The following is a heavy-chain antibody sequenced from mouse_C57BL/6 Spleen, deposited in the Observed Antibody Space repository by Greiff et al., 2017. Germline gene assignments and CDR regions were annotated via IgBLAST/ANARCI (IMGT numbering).Heavy chain of an antibody. Sequence: EVQVVESGGGLVKPGGSLKLSCAASGFTFSDYGMHWVRQAPEKGLEWVAYISSGSSIIYYADTVKGRFTISRDNAKNTLFLQMTSLRSEDTAMYYCARIYGSSPYWYFDVWGTGTTVTVSS. CDR1: GFTFSDYG. CDR2: ISSGSSII. CDR3: ARIYGSSPYWYFDV. J-gene: IGHJ1*03. D-gene: IGHD1-1*01. V-gene: IGHV5-17*01.